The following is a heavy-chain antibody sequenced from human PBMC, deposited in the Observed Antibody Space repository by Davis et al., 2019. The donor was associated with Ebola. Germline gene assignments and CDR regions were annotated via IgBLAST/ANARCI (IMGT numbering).Heavy chain of an antibody. Sequence: ASVKVSCKASAGTFSSYAISWVRQPPGQGLEWMGWISAYNGNTNYAQKLQGRVTMTTDTSTSTAYMELRSLRSDDTAVYYCARDPGGMSVARFDYWGQGTLVTVSS. CDR3: ARDPGGMSVARFDY. V-gene: IGHV1-18*01. CDR1: AGTFSSYA. D-gene: IGHD3-16*01. CDR2: ISAYNGNT. J-gene: IGHJ4*02.